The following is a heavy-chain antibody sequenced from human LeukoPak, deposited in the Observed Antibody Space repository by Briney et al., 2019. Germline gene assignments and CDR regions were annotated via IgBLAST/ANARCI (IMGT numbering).Heavy chain of an antibody. Sequence: KPSETLSLTCTVSGGSISSYYWSWIRQPPGKGLEWIGYIYYSGSTNYNPSLKSRVTISVDTSKNQSSLKLSSVTAADTAVYYCARVYYGSGSYYGPIDYWGQGTLVTVSS. CDR1: GGSISSYY. CDR2: IYYSGST. CDR3: ARVYYGSGSYYGPIDY. V-gene: IGHV4-59*01. D-gene: IGHD3-10*01. J-gene: IGHJ4*02.